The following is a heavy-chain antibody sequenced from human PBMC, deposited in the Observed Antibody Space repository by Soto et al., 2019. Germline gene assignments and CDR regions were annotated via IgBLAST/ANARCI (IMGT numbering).Heavy chain of an antibody. J-gene: IGHJ4*02. CDR3: ATARYYDILTGPDY. D-gene: IGHD3-9*01. Sequence: GGSLRLSCAASGFTFSSYAMHWVRQAPGKGLEWVAVISYDGSNKYYADSVKGRFTISRDNSKNTLYLQMNSLRAEDTAVYYCATARYYDILTGPDYWGQGTLVTVSS. CDR1: GFTFSSYA. CDR2: ISYDGSNK. V-gene: IGHV3-30-3*01.